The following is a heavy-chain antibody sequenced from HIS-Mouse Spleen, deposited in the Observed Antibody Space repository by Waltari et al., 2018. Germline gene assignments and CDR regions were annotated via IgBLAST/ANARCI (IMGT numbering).Heavy chain of an antibody. D-gene: IGHD6-13*01. V-gene: IGHV4-39*07. CDR3: AREIPYSSSWYDWYFDL. CDR1: GGSISSSSYY. CDR2: FYYSGSP. J-gene: IGHJ2*01. Sequence: QLQLQESGPGLVKPSETLSLTCTVPGGSISSSSYYWGGFRQPPGKGLGWIGSFYYSGSPYYNPSLKSRVTISVDTSKNQFSLKLSSVTAADTAVYYCAREIPYSSSWYDWYFDLWGRGTLVTVSS.